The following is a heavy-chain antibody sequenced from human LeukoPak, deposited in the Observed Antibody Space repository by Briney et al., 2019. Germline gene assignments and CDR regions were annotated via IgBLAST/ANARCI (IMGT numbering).Heavy chain of an antibody. CDR1: GFTFSNYA. CDR3: ARDDY. CDR2: ISYDGSNK. Sequence: GGSLRLSCAASGFTFSNYAMYWVRQAPGKGLEWVVVISYDGSNKYYANSVKGRFTISRDNSKNTLYLQMNSLRTEDTAVYYCARDDYWGQGTLVTVSS. J-gene: IGHJ4*02. V-gene: IGHV3-30-3*01.